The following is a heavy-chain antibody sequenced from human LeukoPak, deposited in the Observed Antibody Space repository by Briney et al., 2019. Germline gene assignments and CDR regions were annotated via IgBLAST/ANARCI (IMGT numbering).Heavy chain of an antibody. V-gene: IGHV3-21*01. Sequence: PGGSLRLSCAASGFTFSTYSMNWVRQAPGKGLEWVSSLSSSSTYVYYADSVKGRFTISRDNAKNSLYLQMNSLRAQDTAVYYCASAPPGIAAYFDYWGQGTLVTVSS. CDR3: ASAPPGIAAYFDY. D-gene: IGHD6-13*01. CDR2: LSSSSTYV. J-gene: IGHJ4*02. CDR1: GFTFSTYS.